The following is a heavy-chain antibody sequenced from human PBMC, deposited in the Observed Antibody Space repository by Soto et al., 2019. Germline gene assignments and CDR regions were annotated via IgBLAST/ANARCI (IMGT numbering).Heavy chain of an antibody. CDR3: ASTKYDSSAYYYWYLGL. CDR1: EDTFRNYA. Sequence: QVELVQSGAEVKKPGSSVKVSCQASEDTFRNYAISWVRQAPGQGLEWMGGIIPIFGTANYAQKFQGRVTITADTSENTVYLELSSLRSEDTAVYYWASTKYDSSAYYYWYLGLWGRGNLVTVSS. D-gene: IGHD3-22*01. J-gene: IGHJ2*01. CDR2: IIPIFGTA. V-gene: IGHV1-69*06.